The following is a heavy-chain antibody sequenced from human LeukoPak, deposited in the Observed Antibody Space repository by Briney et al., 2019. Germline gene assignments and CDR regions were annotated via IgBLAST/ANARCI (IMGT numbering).Heavy chain of an antibody. CDR1: GYTFTDYY. Sequence: ASVKLSCKVSGYTFTDYYMHWVQQAPGKGLEWMGLVDPEDGETIYAEKFQGRVTITADTSTGTAYMELSSLRSEDTAVYYCATVAGGSSGRDYWGQGTLVTVSS. J-gene: IGHJ4*02. D-gene: IGHD6-19*01. CDR2: VDPEDGET. CDR3: ATVAGGSSGRDY. V-gene: IGHV1-69-2*01.